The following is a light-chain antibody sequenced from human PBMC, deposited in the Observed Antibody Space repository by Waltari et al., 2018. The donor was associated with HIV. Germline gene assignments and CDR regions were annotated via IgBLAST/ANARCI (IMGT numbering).Light chain of an antibody. J-gene: IGLJ3*02. V-gene: IGLV3-25*03. CDR3: QAADSSGNWV. Sequence: SYELTQPPSVSVSPGQTARITCSGEAFLNQYGYWYQQKPGQAPKMVIYKDNERRSGIPERISGSSSGTTVTLTISGVQAEDEADYYCQAADSSGNWVFGGGTKLTVL. CDR1: AFLNQY. CDR2: KDN.